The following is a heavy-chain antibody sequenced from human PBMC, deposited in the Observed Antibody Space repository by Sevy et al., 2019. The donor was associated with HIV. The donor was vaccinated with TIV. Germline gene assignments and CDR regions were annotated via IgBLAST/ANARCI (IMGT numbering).Heavy chain of an antibody. CDR1: GFTFSSYS. V-gene: IGHV3-48*01. D-gene: IGHD3-3*01. CDR2: ISSSSSTI. CDR3: ARSGPYDFWSGYFTFDY. J-gene: IGHJ4*02. Sequence: GGSLRLSCAAPGFTFSSYSMNWVRQAPGKGLEWVSYISSSSSTIYYADSVKGRFTISRDNAKNSLYLQMNSLRAEDTAVYYCARSGPYDFWSGYFTFDYWGQGTLVTVSS.